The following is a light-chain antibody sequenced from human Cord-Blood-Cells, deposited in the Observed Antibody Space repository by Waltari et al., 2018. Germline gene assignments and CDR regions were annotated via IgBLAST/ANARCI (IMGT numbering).Light chain of an antibody. CDR2: AAS. CDR1: QSISSY. Sequence: DIQMTQSPSSLSASVGDXXXXTCRASQSISSYLNWYQQKPGKAPKLLIYAASSLQSGVPSRFSGSGSGTDFTLTISSLQPEDFATYYCQQSYSTPQTFGQGTKVEIK. J-gene: IGKJ1*01. V-gene: IGKV1-39*01. CDR3: QQSYSTPQT.